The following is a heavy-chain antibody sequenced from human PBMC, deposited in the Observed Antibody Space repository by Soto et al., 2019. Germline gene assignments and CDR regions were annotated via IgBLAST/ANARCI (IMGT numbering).Heavy chain of an antibody. J-gene: IGHJ6*02. CDR2: FDPEDGET. CDR3: ATVVRAHYYYCGMDV. V-gene: IGHV1-24*01. D-gene: IGHD2-21*01. Sequence: QVQLVQAGAEVKKPGASVKVSCKVSGYTLTELSMHWVRQAPGKGLEWMGGFDPEDGETSYAQKFQGRVTMTEDTSSDTAYMELSSLRSEDTAVYYCATVVRAHYYYCGMDVWGQGTTVTVSS. CDR1: GYTLTELS.